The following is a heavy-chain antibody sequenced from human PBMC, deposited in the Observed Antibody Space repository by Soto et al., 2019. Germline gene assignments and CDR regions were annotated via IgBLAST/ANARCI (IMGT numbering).Heavy chain of an antibody. Sequence: PSETLSLTCTVSGCSISSGYWSWLRQSPGEGLEWIGEINHSGSTNYNPSLKSRVTISVDTSKNQFSLKLSSVTAADTAVYYCARAEEEGGKWNYSGGFESWGQGTMGTVSS. D-gene: IGHD1-7*01. CDR3: ARAEEEGGKWNYSGGFES. CDR1: GCSISSGY. J-gene: IGHJ3*02. CDR2: INHSGST. V-gene: IGHV4-34*01.